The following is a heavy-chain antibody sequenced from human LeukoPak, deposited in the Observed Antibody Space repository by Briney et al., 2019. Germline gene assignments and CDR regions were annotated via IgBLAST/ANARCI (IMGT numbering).Heavy chain of an antibody. Sequence: EASVKVSCKASGYTFTGYYMHWVRQAPGQGLEWMGIINPSGGSTSYAQKFQGRVTMTRDTSTSTVYMELSSLRSEDTAVYYCARDHWDSSGYYNFDYWGQGTLVTVSS. CDR1: GYTFTGYY. CDR2: INPSGGST. V-gene: IGHV1-46*01. J-gene: IGHJ4*02. CDR3: ARDHWDSSGYYNFDY. D-gene: IGHD3-22*01.